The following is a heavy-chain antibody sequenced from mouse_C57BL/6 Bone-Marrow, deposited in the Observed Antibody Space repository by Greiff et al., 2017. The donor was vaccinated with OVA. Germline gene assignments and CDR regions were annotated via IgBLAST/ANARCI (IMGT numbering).Heavy chain of an antibody. J-gene: IGHJ4*01. Sequence: VQLQQSGTVLARPGASVKMSCKTSGYTFTSYWMHWVKQRPGQGLEWIGAIYPGNSDTSYNQKFKGKAKLTAVTSASTAYMELSSLTNEDSAVYYCTRSRVWSDYWGQGTSVTVSS. CDR3: TRSRVWSDY. CDR2: IYPGNSDT. CDR1: GYTFTSYW. V-gene: IGHV1-5*01. D-gene: IGHD2-10*02.